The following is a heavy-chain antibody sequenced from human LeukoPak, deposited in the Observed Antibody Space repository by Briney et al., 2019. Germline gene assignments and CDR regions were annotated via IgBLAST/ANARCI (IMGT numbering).Heavy chain of an antibody. CDR3: AREYSSGWYFRRTFDY. CDR2: ISSSGSTI. D-gene: IGHD6-19*01. J-gene: IGHJ4*02. CDR1: GFTFSDYY. V-gene: IGHV3-11*01. Sequence: GGSLRLSCAASGFTFSDYYMSWIRQAPGKGLVWVSYISSSGSTIYYADSVKGRFTISRDNAKNSLYLQMNSLRAEDTAVYYCAREYSSGWYFRRTFDYWGQGTLVTVSS.